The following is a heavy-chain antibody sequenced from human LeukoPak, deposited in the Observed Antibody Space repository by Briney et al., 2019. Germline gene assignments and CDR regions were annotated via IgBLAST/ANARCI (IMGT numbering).Heavy chain of an antibody. CDR2: IYPGDSDT. CDR1: GYSFTRYC. V-gene: IGHV5-51*01. D-gene: IGHD3-10*01. CDR3: ARLYGSGSDDAFDI. J-gene: IGHJ3*02. Sequence: GESLKISCKGSGYSFTRYCIGWVRQMPGKGLEWMGIIYPGDSDTRYSPPFQGQVTISADKSISTASLQWGRLKASDTAMYYCARLYGSGSDDAFDIWGQGTMVTVSS.